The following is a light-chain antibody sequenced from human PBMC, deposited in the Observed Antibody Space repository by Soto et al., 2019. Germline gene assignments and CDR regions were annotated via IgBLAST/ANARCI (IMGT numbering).Light chain of an antibody. V-gene: IGLV1-51*02. Sequence: QSVLTQPPSVSAAPRQKVTISCFGSSSHIGNNYVSWYQQLPGTAPKLLIYENNKRPSGIPDRFSGSKSGTSATLGITGLQTGYEADYYCGTWDSSLSAGVFGTGTKVTV. J-gene: IGLJ1*01. CDR1: SSHIGNNY. CDR3: GTWDSSLSAGV. CDR2: ENN.